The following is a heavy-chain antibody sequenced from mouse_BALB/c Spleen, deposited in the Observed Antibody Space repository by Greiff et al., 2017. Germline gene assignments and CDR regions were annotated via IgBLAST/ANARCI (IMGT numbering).Heavy chain of an antibody. CDR2: INPSNGGT. Sequence: QVQLQQPGAELVKPGASVKLSCKASGYTFTSYYMYWVKQRPGQGLEWIGGINPSNGGTNFNEKFKSKATLTVDKSSSTAYMQLSSLTSEDSAVYYCTRFYDGYYLAWFAYWGQGTLVTVSA. CDR1: GYTFTSYY. J-gene: IGHJ3*01. CDR3: TRFYDGYYLAWFAY. D-gene: IGHD2-3*01. V-gene: IGHV1S81*02.